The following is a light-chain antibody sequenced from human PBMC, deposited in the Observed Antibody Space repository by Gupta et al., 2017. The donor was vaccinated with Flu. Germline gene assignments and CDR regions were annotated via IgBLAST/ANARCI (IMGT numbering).Light chain of an antibody. CDR1: SSDIGGYNY. Sequence: QSGTISCTGSSSDIGGYNYVSWYQQHPGKAPKLIIYEVSARPSGVPDRFYGSKTDNTASLTVAGLQAEDEADYYCGSFAGGSYVLGTGTTVTVL. CDR3: GSFAGGSYV. CDR2: EVS. J-gene: IGLJ1*01. V-gene: IGLV2-8*01.